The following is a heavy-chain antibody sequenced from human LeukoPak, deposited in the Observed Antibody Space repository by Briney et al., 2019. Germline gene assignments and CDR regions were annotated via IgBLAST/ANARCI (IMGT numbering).Heavy chain of an antibody. J-gene: IGHJ4*02. CDR3: ARVRSSGWYFDY. D-gene: IGHD6-19*01. Sequence: PSETLSHTCAVYGGSFSGYYWSWIRQPPGKGLEWIGEINHSGSTNYNPSLKSRVTISVDTSKNQFSLKLSSVTAADTAVYYCARVRSSGWYFDYWGQGTLVTVSS. CDR2: INHSGST. CDR1: GGSFSGYY. V-gene: IGHV4-34*01.